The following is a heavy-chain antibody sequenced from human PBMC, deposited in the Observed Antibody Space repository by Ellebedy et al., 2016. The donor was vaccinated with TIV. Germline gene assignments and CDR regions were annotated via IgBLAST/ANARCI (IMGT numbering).Heavy chain of an antibody. CDR2: INPSGGST. Sequence: AASVKVSCKASGYTFSSYYMHWVRQAPGQGLEWMGIINPSGGSTTYAQNLQGRVTMTRDTSTTTVYMELSSLRSEDTAVYYCAREAPPTVTTGDAFDIWGQGTMVTVSS. CDR1: GYTFSSYY. CDR3: AREAPPTVTTGDAFDI. J-gene: IGHJ3*02. V-gene: IGHV1-46*04. D-gene: IGHD4-17*01.